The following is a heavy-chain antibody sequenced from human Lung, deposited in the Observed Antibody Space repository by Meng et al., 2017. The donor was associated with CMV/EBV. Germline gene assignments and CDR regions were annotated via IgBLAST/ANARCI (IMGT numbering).Heavy chain of an antibody. Sequence: ASVKVSCKASGYTFTGYNIHWVRQAPGQGLEWMGWINPHSGDTKYAQKFQGRVTLTTDTSNNTAYMEVSRLKSDDTAVFFCARLFHTSLGTNYYYGMDVWGLGXTVTVSS. V-gene: IGHV1-2*02. CDR2: INPHSGDT. CDR3: ARLFHTSLGTNYYYGMDV. D-gene: IGHD3-10*01. CDR1: GYTFTGYN. J-gene: IGHJ6*01.